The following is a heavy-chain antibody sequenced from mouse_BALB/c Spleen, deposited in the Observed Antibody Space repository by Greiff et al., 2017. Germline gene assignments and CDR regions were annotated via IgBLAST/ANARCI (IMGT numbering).Heavy chain of an antibody. CDR1: GFTFSSFG. Sequence: EVKVVESGGGLVQPGGSRKLSCAASGFTFSSFGMHWVRQAPEKGLEWVAYISSGSSTIYYADTVKGRFTISRDNPKNTLFLQMTSLRSEDTAMYYCARNDDFGYYFDYWGQGTTLTVSS. CDR3: ARNDDFGYYFDY. CDR2: ISSGSSTI. V-gene: IGHV5-17*02. D-gene: IGHD2-3*01. J-gene: IGHJ2*01.